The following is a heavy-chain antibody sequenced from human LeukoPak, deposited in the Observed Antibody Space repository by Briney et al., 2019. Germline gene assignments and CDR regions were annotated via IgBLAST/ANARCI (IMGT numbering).Heavy chain of an antibody. CDR3: ARGEGSILTGYLAWGTNYYYNYGVDV. V-gene: IGHV4-39*02. CDR2: IYYGGNT. CDR1: GGPIIRRNNY. Sequence: SETLSLTCSVSGGPIIRRNNYWGWIRQPPGKALEWLGGIYYGGNTYYTPSLKSRVTISVDTSNNHFSLKLTSVTAADTAVYFCARGEGSILTGYLAWGTNYYYNYGVDVWGHGTTVIVSS. J-gene: IGHJ6*02. D-gene: IGHD3-9*01.